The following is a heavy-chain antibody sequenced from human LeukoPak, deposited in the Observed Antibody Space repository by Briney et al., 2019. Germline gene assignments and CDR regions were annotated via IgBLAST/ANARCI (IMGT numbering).Heavy chain of an antibody. V-gene: IGHV3-30*18. J-gene: IGHJ2*01. CDR2: ISYDGSNK. D-gene: IGHD4-17*01. CDR3: AKVLAPYGDYGYWYFDL. Sequence: PGGSLRLSCAASGFTFSSYGMHWVRQAPGKGLEWVAVISYDGSNKYYAGSVKGRFTISRDNSKNTLYLQMNSLRAEDTAVYYCAKVLAPYGDYGYWYFDLWGRGTLVTVSS. CDR1: GFTFSSYG.